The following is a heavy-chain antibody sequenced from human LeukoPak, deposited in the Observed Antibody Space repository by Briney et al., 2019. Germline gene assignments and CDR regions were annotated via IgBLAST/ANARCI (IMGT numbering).Heavy chain of an antibody. D-gene: IGHD3-10*01. Sequence: PGGSLRLSCAASGFTFSSYAMSWVRPAPGKGLEWVSGISVRGETPYLADSVKGRFTISRDNSKNTLFLQMSSLRAEDTAVYYCAKVPALTFRGSSDYWGQGTVATVSS. CDR2: ISVRGETP. J-gene: IGHJ4*02. CDR3: AKVPALTFRGSSDY. V-gene: IGHV3-23*01. CDR1: GFTFSSYA.